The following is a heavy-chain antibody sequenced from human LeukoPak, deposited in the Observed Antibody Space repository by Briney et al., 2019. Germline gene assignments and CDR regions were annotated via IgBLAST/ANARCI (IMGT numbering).Heavy chain of an antibody. CDR2: IWFDGSRR. J-gene: IGHJ3*02. V-gene: IGHV3-33*01. D-gene: IGHD4-17*01. Sequence: PGGSLRLSCAASGYMFSGYGMHWVRQAPGKGLEWAAVIWFDGSRRYYADSVKGRFTISRDDSKSTLYLEMNSLRAEDTAVYYCAGFYGDYQAFDIWGQGTTVTVSS. CDR1: GYMFSGYG. CDR3: AGFYGDYQAFDI.